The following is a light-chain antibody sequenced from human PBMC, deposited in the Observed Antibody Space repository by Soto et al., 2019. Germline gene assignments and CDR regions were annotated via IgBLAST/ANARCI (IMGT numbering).Light chain of an antibody. J-gene: IGLJ2*01. CDR3: LTWDRSLSAGGV. CDR2: ENN. CDR1: SSNIGKNY. Sequence: QSVLTQPPSVSAAPGQTVTISCSGSSSNIGKNYVSWYQQLPGTAPKLLLYENNKRPSRSPDRCCGSKSGTSATLGIAVLKTGDEADYYCLTWDRSLSAGGVFGGGTQLTVL. V-gene: IGLV1-51*02.